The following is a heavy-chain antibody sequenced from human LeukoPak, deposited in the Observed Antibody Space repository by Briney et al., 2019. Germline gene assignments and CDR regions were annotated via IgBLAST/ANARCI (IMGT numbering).Heavy chain of an antibody. CDR2: IIPIFGTA. J-gene: IGHJ4*02. Sequence: SVKVSCKASGGTFSSYAISWVRQAPGQGLEWMGGIIPIFGTANYAQKFQGRVTITADESTSTAYMELSSLRSEDTAVYYCARDGDPYYYDSSGYYRFDYWGQGTLVTVSP. CDR1: GGTFSSYA. V-gene: IGHV1-69*13. CDR3: ARDGDPYYYDSSGYYRFDY. D-gene: IGHD3-22*01.